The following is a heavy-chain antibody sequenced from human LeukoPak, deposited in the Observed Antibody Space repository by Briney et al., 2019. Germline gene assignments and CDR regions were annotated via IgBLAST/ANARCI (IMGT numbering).Heavy chain of an antibody. J-gene: IGHJ3*02. V-gene: IGHV3-23*01. CDR1: GFTFNNYA. CDR3: ARAACSSTSCYAGYDAFDI. D-gene: IGHD2-2*01. Sequence: GGSLRLSCVASGFTFNNYAMTWVRQAPGKGLEWVSDISGSGYSTYYADSVKGRFTISRDNSKNTLYLQMNSLRAEDTAVYYCARAACSSTSCYAGYDAFDIWGQGTMVTVSS. CDR2: ISGSGYST.